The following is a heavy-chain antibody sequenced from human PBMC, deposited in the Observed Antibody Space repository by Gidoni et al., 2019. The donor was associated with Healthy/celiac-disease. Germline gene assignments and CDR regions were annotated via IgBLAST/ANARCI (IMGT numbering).Heavy chain of an antibody. V-gene: IGHV3-11*01. Sequence: QVQLVESGGGLVKPGGPLRLSCAASGFTFRDYYMSWIRQAPGKGLEWVSYISSSGSTIYYADSVKGRFTISRDNAKNSLYLQMNSLRAEDTAVYYCARPRVAAADGGFGGWFDPWGQGTLVTVSS. J-gene: IGHJ5*02. D-gene: IGHD6-13*01. CDR1: GFTFRDYY. CDR3: ARPRVAAADGGFGGWFDP. CDR2: ISSSGSTI.